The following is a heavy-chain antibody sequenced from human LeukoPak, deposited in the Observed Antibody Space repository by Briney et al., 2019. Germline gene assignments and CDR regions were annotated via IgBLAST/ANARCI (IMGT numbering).Heavy chain of an antibody. CDR1: GFSFISYW. V-gene: IGHV3-7*01. D-gene: IGHD1-1*01. J-gene: IGHJ4*02. Sequence: QPGGSLRLSCAASGFSFISYWMSWVRQAPGKGLEWVANIKQDGSAKNYVDSVKGRFTISRDNAKNSLYLQLNSLRAEDTAVYYCAGCAGNSCYIDYWGQGTLVIVSS. CDR3: AGCAGNSCYIDY. CDR2: IKQDGSAK.